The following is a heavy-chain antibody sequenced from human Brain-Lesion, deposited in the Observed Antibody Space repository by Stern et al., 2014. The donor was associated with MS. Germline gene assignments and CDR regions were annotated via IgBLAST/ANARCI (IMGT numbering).Heavy chain of an antibody. CDR1: GGSVSSTSYA. V-gene: IGHV4-39*01. CDR3: AGEEDIRYCSGGSCTGNWFDP. CDR2: IYYSGNT. Sequence: VQLEESGPGLVKPSETLSLTCTVAGGSVSSTSYAWAWIRQPPGKGLEWIGTIYYSGNTYYSPSLKSRLTLSLVTSTNPFTLQLRSVTAADTAVYYCAGEEDIRYCSGGSCTGNWFDPWGQGTLVTVSS. J-gene: IGHJ5*02. D-gene: IGHD2-15*01.